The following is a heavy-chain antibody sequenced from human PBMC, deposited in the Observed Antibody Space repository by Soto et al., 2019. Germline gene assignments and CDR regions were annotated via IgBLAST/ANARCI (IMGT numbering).Heavy chain of an antibody. J-gene: IGHJ6*02. Sequence: GGSLRLSCAASGFTFSNNWMHWVRQAPGKGPVWVSRINSDGSSTYYADSVKGRFTISRDNAKNTLYLQMNSLRAEDTAVYYCARDRIPTGMDVWGQGTTVTVSS. V-gene: IGHV3-74*01. CDR1: GFTFSNNW. CDR2: INSDGSST. CDR3: ARDRIPTGMDV.